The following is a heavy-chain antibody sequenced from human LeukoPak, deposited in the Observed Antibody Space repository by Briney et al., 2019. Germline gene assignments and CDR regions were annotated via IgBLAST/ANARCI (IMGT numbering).Heavy chain of an antibody. CDR1: GGSISSGGYY. J-gene: IGHJ5*02. CDR2: FYYTGST. V-gene: IGHV4-31*03. CDR3: ASEVGYPDCSSTSCSRRDWFDP. D-gene: IGHD2-2*01. Sequence: SETLSLTCTVSGGSISSGGYYWSWIRQHPGKGLEWIGYFYYTGSTYYNPSLKSRVTISVDTSKNQFSLKLSSVTAADTAVYYCASEVGYPDCSSTSCSRRDWFDPWGQGTLVTVSS.